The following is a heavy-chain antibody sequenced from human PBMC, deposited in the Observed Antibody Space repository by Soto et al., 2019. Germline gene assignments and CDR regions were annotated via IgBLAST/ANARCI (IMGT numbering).Heavy chain of an antibody. CDR2: IYYSGST. Sequence: SETLSLTCAVSGYSISSSNWWGWIRQPPGKGLEWIGYIYYSGSTYYSPSLKSRVTMSVDTSKNQFSLKLSSVTAVDTAVYYCARNVYNWNGSNSYYYGMDVWGQGTTVTVSS. CDR3: ARNVYNWNGSNSYYYGMDV. J-gene: IGHJ6*02. V-gene: IGHV4-28*01. D-gene: IGHD1-1*01. CDR1: GYSISSSNW.